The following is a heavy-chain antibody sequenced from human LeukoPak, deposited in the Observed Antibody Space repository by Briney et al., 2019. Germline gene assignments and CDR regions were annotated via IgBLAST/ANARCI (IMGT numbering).Heavy chain of an antibody. Sequence: PGGSLRLSCSTSGFKFDDFGMHWIRQIPGKGLEWVSGLNWNAASTDYADSVKDRCTISRDNAKNSLYLQMNSLRAEDTAVYYCARSRSGSYSRWGQGTLVTVSS. CDR1: GFKFDDFG. CDR3: ARSRSGSYSR. V-gene: IGHV3-20*04. CDR2: LNWNAAST. J-gene: IGHJ4*02. D-gene: IGHD1-26*01.